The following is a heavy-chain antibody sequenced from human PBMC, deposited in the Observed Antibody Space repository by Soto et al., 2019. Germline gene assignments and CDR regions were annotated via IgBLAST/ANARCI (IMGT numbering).Heavy chain of an antibody. V-gene: IGHV1-18*01. Sequence: ASVKVSCKASGYTFTSYGISWVRQAPGQGLEWMGWISAYNGKTNYAQKIQGRVTMTTDTSTSTAYMELRSLRSDVTVVYYCAIAAAAGMGASFDIWGQGTMVTVSS. CDR3: AIAAAAGMGASFDI. CDR1: GYTFTSYG. CDR2: ISAYNGKT. J-gene: IGHJ3*02. D-gene: IGHD6-13*01.